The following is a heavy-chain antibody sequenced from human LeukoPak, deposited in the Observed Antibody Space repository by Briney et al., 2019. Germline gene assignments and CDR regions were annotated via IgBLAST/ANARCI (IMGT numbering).Heavy chain of an antibody. CDR2: IYTSGST. CDR1: GGSISSYY. Sequence: SETLSLTCTVCGGSISSYYWSWIRQPAGKGLEWIGRIYTSGSTNYDPSLTSRVTMSVDTSKNQFSLRLSSGTAADTAVYCCARVSPPQDYWGQGTLVTVSS. CDR3: ARVSPPQDY. J-gene: IGHJ4*02. D-gene: IGHD2/OR15-2a*01. V-gene: IGHV4-4*07.